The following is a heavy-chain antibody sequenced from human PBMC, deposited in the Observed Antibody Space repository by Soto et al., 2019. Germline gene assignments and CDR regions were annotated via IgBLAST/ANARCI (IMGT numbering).Heavy chain of an antibody. Sequence: EVQLVESGGGLVKPGGSLRLSCAASGFTFSSYGMNWVRQAPGKGLEWVSSISSSSSYISYADSVKGRFTISRDNAKNSLYLQVNSLRAADTAVYYCARVAINDFWSGYSANWFDPWGQGTLVTVSS. CDR1: GFTFSSYG. V-gene: IGHV3-21*04. CDR2: ISSSSSYI. J-gene: IGHJ5*02. CDR3: ARVAINDFWSGYSANWFDP. D-gene: IGHD3-3*01.